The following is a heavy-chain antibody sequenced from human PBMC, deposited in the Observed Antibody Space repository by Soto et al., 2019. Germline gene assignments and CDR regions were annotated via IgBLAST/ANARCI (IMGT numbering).Heavy chain of an antibody. D-gene: IGHD2-15*01. Sequence: ASVKVSCKVSGYTFTDYYMHWVQQAPGKGLEWMGLVDPEDGETIYAEKFQGRVTITADTSTDTAYMELSSLRSEDTAVYYCATAPGYCSGGSCYRWFDPWGQATLVTVSS. CDR2: VDPEDGET. CDR3: ATAPGYCSGGSCYRWFDP. J-gene: IGHJ5*02. V-gene: IGHV1-69-2*01. CDR1: GYTFTDYY.